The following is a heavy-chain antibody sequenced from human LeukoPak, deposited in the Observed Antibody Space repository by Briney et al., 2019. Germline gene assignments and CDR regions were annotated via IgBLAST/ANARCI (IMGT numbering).Heavy chain of an antibody. CDR3: ARSSGYYSEYFQH. D-gene: IGHD3-22*01. CDR2: IYYSGGT. CDR1: GGSISSSSYY. Sequence: SETLSLTCTVSGGSISSSSYYWGWIRQPPGKGLEWIGSIYYSGGTYYNPSLKSRVTISVDTSKNQFSLKLSSVTAADTAVYYCARSSGYYSEYFQHWGQGTLVTVSS. J-gene: IGHJ1*01. V-gene: IGHV4-39*01.